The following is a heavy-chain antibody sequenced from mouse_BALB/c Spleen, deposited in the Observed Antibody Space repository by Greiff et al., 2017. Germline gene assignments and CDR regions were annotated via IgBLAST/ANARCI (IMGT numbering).Heavy chain of an antibody. J-gene: IGHJ3*01. Sequence: QVQLKESGPELVKPGASVKMSCKASGYTFTSYYIHWVKQRPGQGLEWIGWIYPGDGSTKYNEKFKGKTTLTADKSSSTAYMLLSSLTSEDSAIYFCARPDYGSSPTFAYWGQGTLVTVSA. CDR1: GYTFTSYY. CDR3: ARPDYGSSPTFAY. V-gene: IGHV1S56*01. CDR2: IYPGDGST. D-gene: IGHD1-1*01.